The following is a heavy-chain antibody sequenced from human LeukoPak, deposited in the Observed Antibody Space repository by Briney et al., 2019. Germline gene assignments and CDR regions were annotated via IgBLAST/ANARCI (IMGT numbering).Heavy chain of an antibody. V-gene: IGHV3-23*01. D-gene: IGHD3-9*01. CDR1: GFTFSSYA. CDR3: AKGGRYPVDF. Sequence: PGGSLRLSCAASGFTFSSYAMSRVRQAPGKGLEWVSLISGSGDRTYYADSVKGRFTISRDNSKNTLYLQMNSLRVEDTAVYHCAKGGRYPVDFWGQGTLVTVSS. CDR2: ISGSGDRT. J-gene: IGHJ4*02.